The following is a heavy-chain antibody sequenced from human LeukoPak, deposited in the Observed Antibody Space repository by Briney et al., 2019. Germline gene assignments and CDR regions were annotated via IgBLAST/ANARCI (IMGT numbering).Heavy chain of an antibody. V-gene: IGHV3-30-3*01. D-gene: IGHD3-3*01. Sequence: GGSLRLSCAASGCTFSSYAMHGVRKAPGKGLEWVTVISYDGSKKYHADSVKGRFTISRENSNKMQYLEMDSLRADDTAVCYCARGGDFWSGYKTHEYGLDVWGQGTTVTVSS. CDR1: GCTFSSYA. CDR2: ISYDGSKK. CDR3: ARGGDFWSGYKTHEYGLDV. J-gene: IGHJ6*02.